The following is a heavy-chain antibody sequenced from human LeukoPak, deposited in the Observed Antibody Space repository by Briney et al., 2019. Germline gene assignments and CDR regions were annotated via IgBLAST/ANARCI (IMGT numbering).Heavy chain of an antibody. D-gene: IGHD3-16*01. V-gene: IGHV1-8*01. CDR3: VIPPSTDLAEEMGDYYYYMDV. Sequence: ASVKVSCKASGYTFTSYDINWVRQATGQGLEWMGWINPNSGNTGYAQKFQGRVTMTRNTSISTAYMELSSLRSDDTAVYYCVIPPSTDLAEEMGDYYYYMDVWGKGTTVSVSS. CDR1: GYTFTSYD. J-gene: IGHJ6*03. CDR2: INPNSGNT.